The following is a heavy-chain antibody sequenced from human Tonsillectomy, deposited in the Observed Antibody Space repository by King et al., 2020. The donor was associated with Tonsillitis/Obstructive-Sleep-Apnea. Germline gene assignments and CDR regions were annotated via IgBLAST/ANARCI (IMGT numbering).Heavy chain of an antibody. J-gene: IGHJ4*02. CDR2: SYWDDDN. Sequence: TLKESGPTLVKPTQTLTLTCTFSGFSLTTSAVGVGWIRQPPGKAQEWLAFSYWDDDNRYSPSLKSRLTVTKDTSKNEVVLTMTNMDPVDTATYYCAHRQSGYNSGWDEGYFDYWGQGTPVIVSS. V-gene: IGHV2-5*02. CDR1: GFSLTTSAVG. D-gene: IGHD6-19*01. CDR3: AHRQSGYNSGWDEGYFDY.